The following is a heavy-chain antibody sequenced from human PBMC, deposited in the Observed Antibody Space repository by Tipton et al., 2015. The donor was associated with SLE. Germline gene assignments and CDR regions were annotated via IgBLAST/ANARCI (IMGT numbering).Heavy chain of an antibody. Sequence: TLSLTCTVSGGSISSHYWSWIRQPPGKGLEWIGYIYYSGDTNYNPSLKSRLTISVDTPNNQFSLKLRSVTAADTAVYYCMTRASVEVGELDFWVQGTLVTVSS. D-gene: IGHD1-26*01. CDR1: GGSISSHY. CDR2: IYYSGDT. V-gene: IGHV4-59*11. J-gene: IGHJ4*02. CDR3: MTRASVEVGELDF.